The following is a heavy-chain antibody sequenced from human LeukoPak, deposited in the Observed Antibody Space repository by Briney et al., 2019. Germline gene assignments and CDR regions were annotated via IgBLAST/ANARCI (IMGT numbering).Heavy chain of an antibody. D-gene: IGHD2-15*01. CDR3: AKLGEGCSGGSCYALDY. V-gene: IGHV3-23*01. CDR2: ISGSGGST. J-gene: IGHJ4*02. CDR1: GFTFSSYG. Sequence: PGGSLRLSCAASGFTFSSYGMSWVRQAPGKGLEWVSAISGSGGSTYYADSVKGRFTISRDNSKNTLYLQMNSLRAEDTAVYYCAKLGEGCSGGSCYALDYWGQGTLVTVSS.